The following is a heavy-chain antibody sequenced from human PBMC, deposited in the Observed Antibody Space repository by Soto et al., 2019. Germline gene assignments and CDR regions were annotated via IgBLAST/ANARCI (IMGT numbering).Heavy chain of an antibody. CDR3: ARDPERGYSYGWVLDY. J-gene: IGHJ4*02. Sequence: GGSLRLSCAASGFSLSSYSMNWVRQAPGKGLEWVSSITGNAYIYYADSVQGRFTISRDDAKNSLYLQMNSLRAEDTAVYYCARDPERGYSYGWVLDYWGQGTLVTVSS. CDR1: GFSLSSYS. CDR2: ITGNAYI. D-gene: IGHD5-18*01. V-gene: IGHV3-21*06.